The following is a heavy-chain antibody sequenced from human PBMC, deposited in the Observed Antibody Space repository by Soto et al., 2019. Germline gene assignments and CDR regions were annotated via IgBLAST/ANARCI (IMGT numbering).Heavy chain of an antibody. D-gene: IGHD3-16*02. Sequence: WWSXRLSCLSSVFIFLDYVIIWVRQAPGKGLELVSFIGGSGRRTNYADSVKGRFSISRDNSNNTLYLQMNSLRAEDTAVYFCAKEKDVISKWSEGEQWGRGTLVNVYS. CDR1: VFIFLDYV. CDR2: IGGSGRRT. J-gene: IGHJ4*02. V-gene: IGHV3-23*01. CDR3: AKEKDVISKWSEGEQ.